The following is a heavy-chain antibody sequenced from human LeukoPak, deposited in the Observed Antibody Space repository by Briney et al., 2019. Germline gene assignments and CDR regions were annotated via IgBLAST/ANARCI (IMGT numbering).Heavy chain of an antibody. CDR3: ARDPRTVRI. J-gene: IGHJ4*02. D-gene: IGHD1-1*01. V-gene: IGHV3-7*01. CDR1: GLTFRNYW. CDR2: IKQDGSDK. Sequence: GGSLRLSCAASGLTFRNYWMSWVRQAPGKGLEWVANIKQDGSDKFYVDSVNGRFTISRDNAKNSLYLQMDSLRVEDTAIYYCARDPRTVRIWGQGTLVTVSS.